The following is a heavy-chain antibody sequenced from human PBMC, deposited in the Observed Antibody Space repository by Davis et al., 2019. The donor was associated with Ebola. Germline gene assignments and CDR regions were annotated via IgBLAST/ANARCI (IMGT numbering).Heavy chain of an antibody. CDR3: ARVDAAMVFYGMDV. D-gene: IGHD5-18*01. Sequence: PGGSLRLSCAASGFSFSGFWMSWVRQTPEKGLEWVAQTKQDGSETYYVDSVKGRFAVSRDNAERSTYLRMNSLRVEDTAVYYCARVDAAMVFYGMDVWGQGTTVTVSS. CDR2: TKQDGSET. CDR1: GFSFSGFW. V-gene: IGHV3-7*03. J-gene: IGHJ6*02.